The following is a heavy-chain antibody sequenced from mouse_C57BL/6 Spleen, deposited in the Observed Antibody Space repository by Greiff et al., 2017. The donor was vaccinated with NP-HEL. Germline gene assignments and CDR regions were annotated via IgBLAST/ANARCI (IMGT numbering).Heavy chain of an antibody. Sequence: QVQLKQPGAELVMPGASVKLSCKASGYTFTSYWMHWVKQRPGQGLEWIGEIDPSDSYTNYNQKFKGKSTLTVDKSSSTAYMQLSSLTSEDSAVYYCARVGGSYYGYLDYWGQGTTLTVSS. D-gene: IGHD1-1*02. CDR3: ARVGGSYYGYLDY. J-gene: IGHJ2*01. CDR2: IDPSDSYT. CDR1: GYTFTSYW. V-gene: IGHV1-69*01.